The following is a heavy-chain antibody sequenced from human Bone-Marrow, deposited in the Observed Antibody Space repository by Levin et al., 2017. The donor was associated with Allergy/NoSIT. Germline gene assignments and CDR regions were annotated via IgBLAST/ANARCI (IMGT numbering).Heavy chain of an antibody. D-gene: IGHD3-10*01. V-gene: IGHV2-5*01. CDR2: IYWNDEK. CDR1: GFSLSTSGVG. Sequence: VSGPTLVKPTQTLTLTCTFSGFSLSTSGVGVSWIRQPPGKPLEWLALIYWNDEKRHIPSLQSRLTITKDTSKNQVVLPMTNLDPVDTATDDGADISGIEVILLEGDYVDYWGQGTLVAVSS. CDR3: ADISGIEVILLEGDYVDY. J-gene: IGHJ4*02.